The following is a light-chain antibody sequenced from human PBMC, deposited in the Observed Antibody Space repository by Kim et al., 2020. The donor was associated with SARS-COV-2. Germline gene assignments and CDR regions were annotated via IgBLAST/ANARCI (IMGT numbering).Light chain of an antibody. Sequence: EIVLTQSPGTLSLSPGERATLSCRASQSISSNYLAWYQQKHGQAPRLLIYGASSRATGIPDRFSGSGSGTDFTLTISRLEPEDFAVYYCQQYASSPETFGQGTKLEI. CDR1: QSISSNY. J-gene: IGKJ2*01. CDR2: GAS. V-gene: IGKV3-20*01. CDR3: QQYASSPET.